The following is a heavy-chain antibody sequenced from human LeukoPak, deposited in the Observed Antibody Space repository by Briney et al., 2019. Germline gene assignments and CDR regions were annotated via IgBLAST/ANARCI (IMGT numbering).Heavy chain of an antibody. D-gene: IGHD5-12*01. V-gene: IGHV7-4-1*02. J-gene: IGHJ5*02. CDR2: INTNTGNP. Sequence: ASVKVSCKASGYTFTSYAMNGVRQAPGQGLEWMGWINTNTGNPTYAQGFTGRFVFSLDTSVSTAYLQISSLKADDTAVYYCARVYSGYDFYFPPVNWFDPWGQGTLVTVSS. CDR1: GYTFTSYA. CDR3: ARVYSGYDFYFPPVNWFDP.